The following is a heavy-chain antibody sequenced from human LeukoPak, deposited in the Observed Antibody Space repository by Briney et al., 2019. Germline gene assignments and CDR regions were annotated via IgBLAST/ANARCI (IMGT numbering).Heavy chain of an antibody. CDR3: ARGASVLRFLEWLSINRNWFDP. Sequence: SETLSLTCAVYGGSFSGYYWSWIRQPPGKGLEWIGEINHSGSTNYNPSLKSRVTISVATSKNQFSLKLSSVTAADTAVYYCARGASVLRFLEWLSINRNWFDPWGQGTLVTVSS. CDR1: GGSFSGYY. V-gene: IGHV4-34*01. J-gene: IGHJ5*02. CDR2: INHSGST. D-gene: IGHD3-3*01.